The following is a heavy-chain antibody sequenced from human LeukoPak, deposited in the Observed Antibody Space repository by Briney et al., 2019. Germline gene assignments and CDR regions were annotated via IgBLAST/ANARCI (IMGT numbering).Heavy chain of an antibody. D-gene: IGHD6-6*01. V-gene: IGHV1-69*13. Sequence: SVKVSCKASGGTFSSYAISWVRQAPGQGLEWMGGIIPIFGTANYAQKFQGRVTITADESTSTAYMELSSLRSEDTAVYYCARDFGSSSIFDYWGQGTLVTVSS. CDR2: IIPIFGTA. CDR1: GGTFSSYA. CDR3: ARDFGSSSIFDY. J-gene: IGHJ4*02.